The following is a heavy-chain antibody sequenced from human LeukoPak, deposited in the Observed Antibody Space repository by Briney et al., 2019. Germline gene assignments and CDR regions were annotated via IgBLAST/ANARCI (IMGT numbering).Heavy chain of an antibody. D-gene: IGHD3-16*01. CDR3: ARMGSKVKTFDY. V-gene: IGHV4-39*01. CDR2: IYYSGGT. J-gene: IGHJ4*02. Sequence: SETLSLTCTVSGGSISSSSYYWGWIRQPPGKGLEWIGSIYYSGGTYYNPSLKSRVTISVDTSKNQFSLKLSSVTAADTAVYYCARMGSKVKTFDYWGQGTLVTVSS. CDR1: GGSISSSSYY.